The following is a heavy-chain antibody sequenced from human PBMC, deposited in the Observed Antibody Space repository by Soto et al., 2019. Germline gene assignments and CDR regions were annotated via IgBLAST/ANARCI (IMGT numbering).Heavy chain of an antibody. J-gene: IGHJ4*02. CDR2: IYYSVST. D-gene: IGHD5-18*01. Sequence: QVQLQESGPGLVKPSETLSLTCTVSGGSVSSGSYYWSWIRQPPGKGLEWIGYIYYSVSTNYNPSPQSRVTISVDTSQNQFSLKLSSVTAADTAVYYSARISGYSYGLPPYFDYCGQGTLVTVSS. CDR3: ARISGYSYGLPPYFDY. V-gene: IGHV4-61*01. CDR1: GGSVSSGSYY.